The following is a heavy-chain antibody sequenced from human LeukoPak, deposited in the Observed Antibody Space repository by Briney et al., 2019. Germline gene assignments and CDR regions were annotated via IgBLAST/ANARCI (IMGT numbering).Heavy chain of an antibody. D-gene: IGHD2-21*02. CDR1: GFTFDDYA. J-gene: IGHJ4*02. V-gene: IGHV3-9*01. Sequence: SLRLSCAASGFTFDDYAMHWVRQAPGKGPEWVSGISWNSGSIGYADSVKGRFTISRDNAKNSLYLQMNSLRAEDTALYYCAKDILGRGVTATSTRIDYWGQGTLVTVSS. CDR2: ISWNSGSI. CDR3: AKDILGRGVTATSTRIDY.